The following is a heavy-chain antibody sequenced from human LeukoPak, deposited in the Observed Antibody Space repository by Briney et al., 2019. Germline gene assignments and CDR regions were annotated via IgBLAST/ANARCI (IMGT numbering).Heavy chain of an antibody. CDR3: ARDFMITFGGVIVDKFFDY. V-gene: IGHV1-18*01. J-gene: IGHJ4*02. CDR2: ISAYNGNT. CDR1: GYTFTSYG. D-gene: IGHD3-16*02. Sequence: GSVKVSCKASGYTFTSYGISWVRQAPGQGLEWMGWISAYNGNTNYAQKLQGRVTMTTDTSTSTAYMELRSLRSDDTAVYYCARDFMITFGGVIVDKFFDYWGQGTLVTVSS.